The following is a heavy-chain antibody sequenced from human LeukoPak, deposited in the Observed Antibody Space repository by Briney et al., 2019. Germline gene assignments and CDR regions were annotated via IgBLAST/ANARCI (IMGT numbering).Heavy chain of an antibody. D-gene: IGHD1-26*01. V-gene: IGHV4-34*01. Sequence: PSETLSLTCAVYGGSFSGYAWSWIRQPPGKGLEWIAEINHSGSTNYNPSLKSRVTISGDTSKNQFSLKLSSVTAADTAVYYCARGISNSASDHDDYWGQGTLVTVSS. J-gene: IGHJ4*02. CDR3: ARGISNSASDHDDY. CDR1: GGSFSGYA. CDR2: INHSGST.